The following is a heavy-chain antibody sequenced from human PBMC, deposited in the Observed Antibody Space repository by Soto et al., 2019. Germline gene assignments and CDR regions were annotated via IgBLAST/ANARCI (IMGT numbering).Heavy chain of an antibody. Sequence: SETKSLTCTVSGGNINNYYGSWVRQQPGKGLEWIGYIYYSGSTNYNPSLKSRVTISVDTSKNQFSLKLSPVTAADTAVYYCARHPRDSHLVRGVIKGYYFYYYMDVWGKGTTVTVSS. V-gene: IGHV4-59*08. CDR1: GGNINNYY. J-gene: IGHJ6*03. CDR3: ARHPRDSHLVRGVIKGYYFYYYMDV. D-gene: IGHD3-10*01. CDR2: IYYSGST.